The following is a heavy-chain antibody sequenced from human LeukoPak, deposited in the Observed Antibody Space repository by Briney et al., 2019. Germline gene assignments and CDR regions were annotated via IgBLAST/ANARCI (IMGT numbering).Heavy chain of an antibody. CDR3: ARAGSRAAAVDY. J-gene: IGHJ4*02. D-gene: IGHD6-13*01. Sequence: GGSLRLSCAASGFTVSSNYMSWIRQAPGKGLEWVSYISSSGSTIYYADSVKGRFTISRDNAKNSLYLQMNSLRAEDTAVYYCARAGSRAAAVDYWGQGTLVTVSS. CDR1: GFTVSSNY. V-gene: IGHV3-11*01. CDR2: ISSSGSTI.